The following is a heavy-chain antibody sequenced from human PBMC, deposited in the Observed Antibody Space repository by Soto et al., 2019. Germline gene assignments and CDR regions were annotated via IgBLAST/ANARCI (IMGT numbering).Heavy chain of an antibody. CDR1: GGSISSGGYY. D-gene: IGHD3-10*01. CDR2: IYYSGST. V-gene: IGHV4-31*03. Sequence: QVQLQESGPGLVKPSQTLSLTCTVSGGSISSGGYYWSRIRQHPGKGLEWIGYIYYSGSTYYNPSLKSRVTISVDTSKNQFSLKLSSVTAADTAVYYCARGSYGSGRPNWFDPWGQGTLVTVSS. CDR3: ARGSYGSGRPNWFDP. J-gene: IGHJ5*02.